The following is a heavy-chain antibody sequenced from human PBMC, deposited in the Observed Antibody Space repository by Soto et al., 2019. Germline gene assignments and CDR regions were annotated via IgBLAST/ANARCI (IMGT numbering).Heavy chain of an antibody. CDR3: AREGNLGRWIQPLDYGAHMWFDP. CDR1: GDSISSYS. CDR2: IHYNGNT. D-gene: IGHD4-17*01. J-gene: IGHJ5*02. V-gene: IGHV4-59*01. Sequence: PSETLSLTCTVSGDSISSYSWSWIRQPPGKGLEWIGNIHYNGNTKYSPSLKSRVTMSVDTSKNHFSLKLISVTTADTAVYFCAREGNLGRWIQPLDYGAHMWFDPWGQGTLVTVSS.